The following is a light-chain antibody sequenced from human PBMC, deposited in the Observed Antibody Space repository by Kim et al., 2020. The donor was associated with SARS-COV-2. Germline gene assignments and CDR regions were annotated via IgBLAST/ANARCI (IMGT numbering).Light chain of an antibody. CDR2: KAS. Sequence: DIQMTQSPSTLSASVGDRVTITCRASQSISSWLAWHRQKPGKAPKLLIYKASTLESGVPSRFSGSGSGTEFTLTISSLQPDDFATYYCQQYSGYWTFGQGTKVDIK. J-gene: IGKJ1*01. CDR1: QSISSW. CDR3: QQYSGYWT. V-gene: IGKV1-5*03.